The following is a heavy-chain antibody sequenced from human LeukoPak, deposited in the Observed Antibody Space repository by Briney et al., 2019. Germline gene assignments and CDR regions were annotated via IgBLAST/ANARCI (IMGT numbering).Heavy chain of an antibody. CDR2: IYYSGTT. CDR1: SGSISISNYH. J-gene: IGHJ4*02. Sequence: SETLSLTCTVSSGSISISNYHWGWTRQPPGKGREWIGSIYYSGTTYYNPSLKSRVTISVDTSKNQFSLKLSSVTAADTAVYYCARLSVGATTVDCWGQGTLVTVSS. D-gene: IGHD1-26*01. CDR3: ARLSVGATTVDC. V-gene: IGHV4-39*01.